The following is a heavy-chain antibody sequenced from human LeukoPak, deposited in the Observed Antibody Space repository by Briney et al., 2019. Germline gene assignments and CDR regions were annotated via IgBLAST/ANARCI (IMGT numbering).Heavy chain of an antibody. D-gene: IGHD1-26*01. CDR1: GGSFSGYY. CDR2: INHSGST. V-gene: IGHV4-34*01. J-gene: IGHJ3*02. CDR3: ARDFRGATSAFDI. Sequence: SETLSLTCAVYGGSFSGYYWSWIRQPPGKGLEWIGEINHSGSTNYNPSLKSRVTISVDTSKNQFSLKLSSVTAADTAVYYCARDFRGATSAFDIWGQGTMVTVSS.